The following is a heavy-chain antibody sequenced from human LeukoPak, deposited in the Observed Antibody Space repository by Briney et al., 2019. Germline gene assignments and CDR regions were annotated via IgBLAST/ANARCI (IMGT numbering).Heavy chain of an antibody. D-gene: IGHD3-22*01. CDR1: GGSITNSSYY. CDR3: ATLSQYYYDSSGYVAFDI. Sequence: SETLSLTCTVSGGSITNSSYYWAWIRQPPGKGLEWIGTMDYSGNTYYNPSLKSRVTISVDTSKNQFSLKLTSVTAADTAVYYCATLSQYYYDSSGYVAFDIWGQGTMVTVSS. J-gene: IGHJ3*02. V-gene: IGHV4-39*07. CDR2: MDYSGNT.